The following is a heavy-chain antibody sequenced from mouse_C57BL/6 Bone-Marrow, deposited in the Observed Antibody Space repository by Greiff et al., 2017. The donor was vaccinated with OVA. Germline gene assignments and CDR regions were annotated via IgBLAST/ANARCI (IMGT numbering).Heavy chain of an antibody. CDR2: IDPEDGDT. Sequence: VQLKQSGAELVRPGASVKLSCTASGFNIKDYYMHWVKQRPEQGLEWIGRIDPEDGDTDYDPKFQGKATMTADTSSNTAYLQLSSLTSEDTAVYYCTKRKYYGSSYFDYWGQGTTLTVSS. CDR3: TKRKYYGSSYFDY. D-gene: IGHD1-1*01. J-gene: IGHJ2*01. V-gene: IGHV14-1*01. CDR1: GFNIKDYY.